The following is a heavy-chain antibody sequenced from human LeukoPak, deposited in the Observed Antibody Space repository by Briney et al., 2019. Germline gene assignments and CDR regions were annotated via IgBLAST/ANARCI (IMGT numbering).Heavy chain of an antibody. Sequence: SETLSLTCAVSGGSLSGYYWTWIRQPPGKGLEWIGEINHSGSTSYNPSLKSRVTISVDTSKKQFFLKLNSVTAADTAVYYCARGRKAKQLVRNYYYYYMDVWGKGTTVTVSS. CDR1: GGSLSGYY. CDR2: INHSGST. J-gene: IGHJ6*03. V-gene: IGHV4-34*01. CDR3: ARGRKAKQLVRNYYYYYMDV. D-gene: IGHD6-13*01.